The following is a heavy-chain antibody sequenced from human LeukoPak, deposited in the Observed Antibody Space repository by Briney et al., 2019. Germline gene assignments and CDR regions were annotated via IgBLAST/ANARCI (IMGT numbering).Heavy chain of an antibody. CDR3: ARGGYYDSSGFDN. D-gene: IGHD3-22*01. CDR1: GYTFTGYY. Sequence: APVKVSCKASGYTFTGYYLHWVRQAPGQGLEWMGCINPNRGGPKYGQKFQGRVTMTRDTSISTAHMELTGLGSDGTAVYYCARGGYYDSSGFDNWGQGTLVTVSS. J-gene: IGHJ4*02. V-gene: IGHV1-2*02. CDR2: INPNRGGP.